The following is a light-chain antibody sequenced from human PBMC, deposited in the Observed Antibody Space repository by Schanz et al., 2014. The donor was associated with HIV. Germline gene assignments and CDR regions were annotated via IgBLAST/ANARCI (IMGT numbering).Light chain of an antibody. V-gene: IGLV2-14*02. Sequence: QSALTQPVSVSGSPGQTITISCTGTSSDVGSSNLVSWYQQHPGKAPKLMIYDVSNRPSGVSNRFSGSKSGNTASLTISGLQAEDEADYYCSSYTSSSTPVVFGGGTKLTVL. J-gene: IGLJ2*01. CDR1: SSDVGSSNL. CDR2: DVS. CDR3: SSYTSSSTPVV.